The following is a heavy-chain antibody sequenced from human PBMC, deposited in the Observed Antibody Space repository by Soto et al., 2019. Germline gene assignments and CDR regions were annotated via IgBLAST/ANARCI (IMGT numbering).Heavy chain of an antibody. J-gene: IGHJ4*02. CDR2: IGDNGADT. D-gene: IGHD3-10*01. CDR3: AKRSDSGSGTNGATDH. V-gene: IGHV3-23*01. Sequence: EVQLLESGGGLVQPGGSLRLSCVASGFTFNNYVMRWVRQAPAKGLEWVSSIGDNGADTYYADSVKGRFTISRDNSKNTLYLQMNNLSADDTAVYYCAKRSDSGSGTNGATDHWGQGTLVTVSS. CDR1: GFTFNNYV.